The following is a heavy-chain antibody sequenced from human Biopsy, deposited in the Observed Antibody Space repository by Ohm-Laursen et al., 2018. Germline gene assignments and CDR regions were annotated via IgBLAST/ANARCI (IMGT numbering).Heavy chain of an antibody. CDR3: VKLWGGYNFDS. J-gene: IGHJ5*01. V-gene: IGHV3-23*01. D-gene: IGHD1-14*01. Sequence: SLRLSCAAPGFTFHTYAMNWVRQAPGKGLEWVAHIDVSDYNTYYADPVRGRFTISRDNSKQMVHLEINSLTADDTAVYYCVKLWGGYNFDSWGQGTLVTVSS. CDR1: GFTFHTYA. CDR2: IDVSDYNT.